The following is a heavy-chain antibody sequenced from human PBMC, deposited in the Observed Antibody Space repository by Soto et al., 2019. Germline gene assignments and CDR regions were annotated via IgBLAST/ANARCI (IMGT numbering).Heavy chain of an antibody. CDR2: IKQDGSEI. J-gene: IGHJ5*02. D-gene: IGHD2-15*01. CDR1: GFTFSSYR. Sequence: EVQLVESGGGLVQSGGSLRLSCAASGFTFSSYRMSWVHQGPGKGPEWVANIKQDGSEIYYVDSVTGRFTISRDNAKSLLYQQMTRVRAEETAVYHGAQSHSASPGESWGQGTLVTVSS. CDR3: AQSHSASPGES. V-gene: IGHV3-7*05.